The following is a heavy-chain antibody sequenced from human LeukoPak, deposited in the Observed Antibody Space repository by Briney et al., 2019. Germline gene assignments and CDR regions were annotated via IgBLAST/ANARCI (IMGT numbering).Heavy chain of an antibody. CDR2: IYYSGST. D-gene: IGHD3-22*01. Sequence: SETLSLTCTVSGGSISSYYWSWIRQPPGKGLEWIGYIYYSGSTNYNPSLKSRVTISVDTSKNQFSLKLSSVTAADTAVYYCARDLMYYDSSGYYFRILDYWGQGTLVTVSS. J-gene: IGHJ4*02. V-gene: IGHV4-59*01. CDR3: ARDLMYYDSSGYYFRILDY. CDR1: GGSISSYY.